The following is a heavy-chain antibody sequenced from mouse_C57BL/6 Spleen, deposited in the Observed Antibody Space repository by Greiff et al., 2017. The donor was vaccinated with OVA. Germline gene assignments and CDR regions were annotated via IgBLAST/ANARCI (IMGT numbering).Heavy chain of an antibody. V-gene: IGHV1-61*01. CDR1: GYTFTSYW. J-gene: IGHJ2*01. D-gene: IGHD2-2*01. CDR2: IYPSDSET. CDR3: ARRNFYYGYGY. Sequence: QVQLQQSGAELVRPGSSVKLSCKASGYTFTSYWMDWVKQRPGQGLEWIGNIYPSDSETHYNQKFKDKATLTVDKSSSTAYMQLSSLTSEDSAVYYCARRNFYYGYGYWGQGTTLTVSS.